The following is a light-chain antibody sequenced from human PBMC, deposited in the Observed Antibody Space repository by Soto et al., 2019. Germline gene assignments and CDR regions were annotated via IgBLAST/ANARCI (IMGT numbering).Light chain of an antibody. CDR3: SSYTSSSTRV. CDR2: DVS. J-gene: IGLJ2*01. CDR1: SSDVGGYNY. Sequence: QSALTQPASVSGSPGQSITISCTGPSSDVGGYNYVSWYQQHPGKAPKLMIYDVSNRPSGVSNRFSGSKSGNTASLTISGLQAEDEAGYYCSSYTSSSTRVFGGGTKVTVL. V-gene: IGLV2-14*01.